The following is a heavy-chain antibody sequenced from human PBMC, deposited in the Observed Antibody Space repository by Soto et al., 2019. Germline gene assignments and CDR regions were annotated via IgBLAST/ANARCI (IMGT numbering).Heavy chain of an antibody. CDR3: ARQLRSSNNARAGDY. V-gene: IGHV4-39*01. J-gene: IGHJ4*02. CDR2: IYYSGST. D-gene: IGHD6-13*01. CDR1: GGSISSSSYY. Sequence: QLQLQESGPGLVKPSETLSLTCTVSGGSISSSSYYWGWIRQPPGKGLEWIGSIYYSGSTYYNPSLKSRVTISVDTSKNQFSLKLSSVTAADTAVYYCARQLRSSNNARAGDYWGQGTLVTVSS.